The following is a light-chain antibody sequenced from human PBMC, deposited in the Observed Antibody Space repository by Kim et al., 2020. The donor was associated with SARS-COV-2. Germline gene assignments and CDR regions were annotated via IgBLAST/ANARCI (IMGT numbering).Light chain of an antibody. CDR3: CSHAGTTTSWM. CDR2: EVT. Sequence: QSALTQSASVSGSPGQSITISCTGTSSDVGRYNLVSWYQQRPGKGPRLMIYEVTKRPSGVSSRFSGSKSGNTASLTISGLQAEDEADYYCCSHAGTTTSWMFGGGTQLTVL. CDR1: SSDVGRYNL. V-gene: IGLV2-23*02. J-gene: IGLJ3*02.